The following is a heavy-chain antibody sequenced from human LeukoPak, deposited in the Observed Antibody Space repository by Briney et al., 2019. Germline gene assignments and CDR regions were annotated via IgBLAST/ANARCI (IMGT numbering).Heavy chain of an antibody. Sequence: GGSLRLSCAASGFTVSSNYMSWVRQAPGKGLEWVSVVYSGGSTYYADSVKGRFTISRDNSKNSLYLQMNSLRTEDTALYYCAKDIRATMVRGENYMDVWGKGTTVTISS. CDR1: GFTVSSNY. CDR3: AKDIRATMVRGENYMDV. CDR2: VYSGGST. D-gene: IGHD3-10*01. J-gene: IGHJ6*03. V-gene: IGHV3-53*05.